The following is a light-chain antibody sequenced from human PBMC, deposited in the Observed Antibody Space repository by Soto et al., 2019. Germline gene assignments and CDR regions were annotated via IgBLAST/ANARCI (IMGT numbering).Light chain of an antibody. J-gene: IGKJ5*01. V-gene: IGKV3-11*01. Sequence: IGWTNSPATLSFSPRERSPPRLSSSQSVSSYLAWYPQKPGQAPRLLIYDASNRATGIPARFSGSGSGTDFTLTISSLEPEDFAVYYCQQRSNWPPITFGQGTRLENK. CDR2: DAS. CDR3: QQRSNWPPIT. CDR1: QSVSSY.